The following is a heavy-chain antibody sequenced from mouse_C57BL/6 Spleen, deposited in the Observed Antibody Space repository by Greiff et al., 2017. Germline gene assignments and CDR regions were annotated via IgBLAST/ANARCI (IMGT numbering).Heavy chain of an antibody. Sequence: EVKLVESGGGLVQPGGSMKLSCVASGFTFSNYWMNWVRQSPEKGLAWVAQIRLTSDNYATHYAESVKGRFTISRDDSKSSVYLQMNNLRAEDTGIYYCTDLNWAWFAYWGQGTLVTVSA. CDR3: TDLNWAWFAY. J-gene: IGHJ3*01. CDR1: GFTFSNYW. CDR2: IRLTSDNYAT. D-gene: IGHD4-1*01. V-gene: IGHV6-3*01.